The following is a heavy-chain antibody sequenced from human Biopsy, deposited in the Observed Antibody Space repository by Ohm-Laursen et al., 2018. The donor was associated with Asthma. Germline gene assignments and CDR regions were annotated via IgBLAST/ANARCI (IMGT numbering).Heavy chain of an antibody. J-gene: IGHJ4*02. CDR3: ARGDSSGWSHYYFDY. CDR1: GFTVSRDH. Sequence: GQTLSLTCAASGFTVSRDHMFWVRQAPGKGLEWVSVIYSGGTSHTADSVRGRFTIFRDFSKNTLHLQMHSLRVEDTAVYYCARGDSSGWSHYYFDYWGQGTLVAVSS. D-gene: IGHD6-19*01. V-gene: IGHV3-53*01. CDR2: IYSGGTS.